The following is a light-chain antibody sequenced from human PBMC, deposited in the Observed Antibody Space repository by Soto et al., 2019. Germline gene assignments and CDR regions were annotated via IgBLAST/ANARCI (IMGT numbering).Light chain of an antibody. Sequence: DIQMTQSPSSLSASVGDRVTITCRASLSISSYLNWYQQKPGKAPELLIYAAASLQSGVPSRFSGSGSGTAYTLIISSLQPDDFATYYCQQSHSLPRTFGQGTKLEIK. CDR3: QQSHSLPRT. CDR1: LSISSY. CDR2: AAA. V-gene: IGKV1-39*01. J-gene: IGKJ2*02.